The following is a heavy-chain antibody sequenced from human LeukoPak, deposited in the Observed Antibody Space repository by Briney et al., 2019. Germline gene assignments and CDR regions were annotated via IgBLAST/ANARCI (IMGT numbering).Heavy chain of an antibody. V-gene: IGHV3-64*01. CDR2: ISSNGGST. Sequence: PGGSLRLSCAASGFTFSSYAMHWVRQAPGKGLEYVSAISSNGGSTYYANSVKGRFTISRDNSKNTLYLQMGSLRAEDMAVYYCARDYCTNGVCYFDYWGQGTLVTVSS. D-gene: IGHD2-8*01. CDR3: ARDYCTNGVCYFDY. J-gene: IGHJ4*02. CDR1: GFTFSSYA.